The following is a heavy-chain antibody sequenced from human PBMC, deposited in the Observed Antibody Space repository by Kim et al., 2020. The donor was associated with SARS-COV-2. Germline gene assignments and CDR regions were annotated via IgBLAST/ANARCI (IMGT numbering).Heavy chain of an antibody. Sequence: SETLSLTCTVSGGSVSSGSYYWSWIRQPPGKGLEWIGYIYYSGSTNYNPSLKSRVTISVYTSKNQFSLKLSSVTVADTAVYYCARDPRAAMVDWYFDLWGRGTLVTVSS. CDR3: ARDPRAAMVDWYFDL. V-gene: IGHV4-61*01. D-gene: IGHD5-18*01. CDR2: IYYSGST. CDR1: GGSVSSGSYY. J-gene: IGHJ2*01.